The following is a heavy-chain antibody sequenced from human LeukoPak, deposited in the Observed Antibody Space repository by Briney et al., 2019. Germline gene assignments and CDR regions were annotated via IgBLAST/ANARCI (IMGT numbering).Heavy chain of an antibody. D-gene: IGHD6-13*01. CDR3: ARLGSSPTIDY. CDR2: IYYSGST. V-gene: IGHV4-39*01. Sequence: SETLSLTCTVSGGSISSSSYYWGWIRQPPGKGLEWIGSIYYSGSTYYNPSLKSRVTISVDTSKNQFSLKLSSVTAADTAVYYCARLGSSPTIDYWGRGTLVTVSS. J-gene: IGHJ4*02. CDR1: GGSISSSSYY.